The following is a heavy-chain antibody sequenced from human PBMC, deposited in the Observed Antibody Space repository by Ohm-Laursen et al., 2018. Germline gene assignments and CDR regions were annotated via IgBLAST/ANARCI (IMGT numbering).Heavy chain of an antibody. D-gene: IGHD3-3*01. CDR1: GFTFSSYD. J-gene: IGHJ4*02. Sequence: GSLRLSCTASGFTFSSYDMTWVRQVPGKGLEWVSTITASDGIIYYADSVKGRFSTSRDNSKNTLYVHMNSLRAEDTAVYYCAKGTRYDFWSGYHEYWGQGTLVTVSS. V-gene: IGHV3-23*01. CDR2: ITASDGII. CDR3: AKGTRYDFWSGYHEY.